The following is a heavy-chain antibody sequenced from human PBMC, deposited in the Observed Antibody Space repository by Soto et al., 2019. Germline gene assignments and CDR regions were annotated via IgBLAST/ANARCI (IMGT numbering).Heavy chain of an antibody. V-gene: IGHV4-34*01. Sequence: SETLSLTCAVYGGSFSGYYWSWIRQPPGKGLEWIGEINHSGSNNYNPSLKSRVTISVDTSKNQFSLKLSSVTAADTAVYYCARVYRIAIDYWGQGTMVTVSS. D-gene: IGHD6-13*01. CDR1: GGSFSGYY. CDR3: ARVYRIAIDY. CDR2: INHSGSN. J-gene: IGHJ4*02.